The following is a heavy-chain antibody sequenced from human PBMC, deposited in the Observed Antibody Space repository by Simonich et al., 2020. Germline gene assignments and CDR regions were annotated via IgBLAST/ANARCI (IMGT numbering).Heavy chain of an antibody. CDR3: ARHAGFAFDI. D-gene: IGHD6-13*01. CDR2: IYYSGRT. CDR1: GGSISSSSYY. J-gene: IGHJ3*02. Sequence: QLQLQESGPGLVKPSETLSLTCTVSGGSISSSSYYWGWIRQPPGKGLEWIGSIYYSGRTYYNPSRKRRVTISVDTSKNQFSLKLSSVTAADTAVYYCARHAGFAFDIWGQGTMVTVSS. V-gene: IGHV4-39*01.